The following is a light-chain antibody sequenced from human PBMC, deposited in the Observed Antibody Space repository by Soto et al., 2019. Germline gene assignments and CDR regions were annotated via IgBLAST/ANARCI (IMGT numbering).Light chain of an antibody. CDR2: DAS. J-gene: IGKJ5*01. CDR3: QQYNSYPIT. CDR1: QSISSW. Sequence: TITGRASQSISSWLAWYQQKPGKAPKLLIYDASNLESGVPSRFSGSGSGTEFTLTISSLQPDDFATYYCQQYNSYPITFGQGTRLEIK. V-gene: IGKV1-5*01.